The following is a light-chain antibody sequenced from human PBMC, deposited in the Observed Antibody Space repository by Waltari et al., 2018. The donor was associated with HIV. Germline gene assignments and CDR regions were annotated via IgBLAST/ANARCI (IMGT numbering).Light chain of an antibody. CDR2: GAS. CDR1: QNIANN. V-gene: IGKV3-15*01. J-gene: IGKJ1*01. CDR3: QQYNNWPWT. Sequence: EVVMTQSPDTLSVSPGERATLSCRASQNIANNLTWNQQKPGQPPRLLIYGASTRATGIPARFSGSGSGTEFTLTISSLQSEDFAVYYCQQYNNWPWTFGQGTKVEIK.